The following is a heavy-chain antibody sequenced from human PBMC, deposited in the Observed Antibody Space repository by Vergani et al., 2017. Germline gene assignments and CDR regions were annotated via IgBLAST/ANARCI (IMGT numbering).Heavy chain of an antibody. CDR1: GFTFSSYE. J-gene: IGHJ2*01. Sequence: EVQLVESGGGLVQPGGSLRLSCAASGFTFSSYEMNWVRQAPGKGLEWVSYISSSGSTIYYADSVKGRFTISRDNAKNSLYLQMNSLRAEDTAVYYCARDGPRHQLVGNWYFDLWGRGTLVTVSS. D-gene: IGHD6-13*01. V-gene: IGHV3-48*03. CDR2: ISSSGSTI. CDR3: ARDGPRHQLVGNWYFDL.